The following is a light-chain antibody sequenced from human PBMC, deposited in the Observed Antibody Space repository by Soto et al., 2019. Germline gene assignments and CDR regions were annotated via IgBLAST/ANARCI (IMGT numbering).Light chain of an antibody. CDR3: CSYAGDSYV. CDR1: TSDVGGYDY. V-gene: IGLV2-11*01. CDR2: DVS. J-gene: IGLJ7*01. Sequence: QSVLTQPRSVSGSPGQSVAISCTGTTSDVGGYDYVSWHQQHPGKAPKLIIFDVSKRPSGVPDRFSGSKSGNTASLTISGLQAEDEADYFCCSYAGDSYVFGSGTQLTVL.